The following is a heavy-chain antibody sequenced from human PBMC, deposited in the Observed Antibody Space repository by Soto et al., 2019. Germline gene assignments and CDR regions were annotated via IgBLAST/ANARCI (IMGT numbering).Heavy chain of an antibody. CDR2: ISAYNVDT. D-gene: IGHD6-6*01. V-gene: IGHV1-18*01. J-gene: IGHJ6*03. CDR3: ALVRQLVGYLYYYMDV. CDR1: GYSFTNYG. Sequence: QVRLLQSGAEVKKPGASVKVSCKASGYSFTNYGITWVRQAPGQGLEWLGWISAYNVDTHYTQRLQGRVPMTTDTSASTAYLNARVLRSDDTAVYYCALVRQLVGYLYYYMDVWRKGTTVNVSS.